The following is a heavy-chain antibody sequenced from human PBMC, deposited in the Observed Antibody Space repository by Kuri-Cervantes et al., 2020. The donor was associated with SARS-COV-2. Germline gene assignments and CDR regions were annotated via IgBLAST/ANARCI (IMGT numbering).Heavy chain of an antibody. V-gene: IGHV4-61*01. CDR1: GGSISSSSYY. Sequence: ESLKISWTVSGGSISSSSYYWGWIRQPPGNGLEWIGYIYYSGSTNYNPSLKSRVTISVDTSKNQFSLKLSSVTAADTAVYYCARDRPDYDFWSGYYYDAFDIWGQGTMVTVSS. CDR3: ARDRPDYDFWSGYYYDAFDI. J-gene: IGHJ3*02. D-gene: IGHD3-3*01. CDR2: IYYSGST.